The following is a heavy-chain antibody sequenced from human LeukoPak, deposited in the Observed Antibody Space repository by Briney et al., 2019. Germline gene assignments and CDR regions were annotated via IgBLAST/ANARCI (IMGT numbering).Heavy chain of an antibody. CDR3: ARGTSSFYYYYYGMDV. V-gene: IGHV3-7*03. Sequence: PGGSLRLSRAASGFTFSTYWMSWVRQAPGKGLEWVANIKQDGSEKYYVDSVKGRFTISRDNAKNSLSLQMNSLRAEDTAVFYCARGTSSFYYYYYGMDVWGQGTTVTVSS. D-gene: IGHD2-2*01. CDR1: GFTFSTYW. J-gene: IGHJ6*02. CDR2: IKQDGSEK.